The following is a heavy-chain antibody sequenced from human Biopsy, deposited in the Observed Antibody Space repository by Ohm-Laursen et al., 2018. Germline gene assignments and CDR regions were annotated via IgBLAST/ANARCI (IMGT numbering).Heavy chain of an antibody. Sequence: SDTLSLTCSVSGGSTNDYFWSWIRQPAGETLEWIGRISSSGGSSYNPSLKSRNSMSMDTSSNQFSLTSTSVTAADTAVYYCARTPGKAVAGRFLDLWGRGTLVTVSS. D-gene: IGHD6-19*01. CDR1: GGSTNDYF. J-gene: IGHJ2*01. CDR2: ISSSGGS. V-gene: IGHV4-4*07. CDR3: ARTPGKAVAGRFLDL.